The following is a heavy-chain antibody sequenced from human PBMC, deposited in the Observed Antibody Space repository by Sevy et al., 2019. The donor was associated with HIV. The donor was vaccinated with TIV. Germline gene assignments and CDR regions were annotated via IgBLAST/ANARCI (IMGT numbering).Heavy chain of an antibody. J-gene: IGHJ5*02. CDR3: TRVGGDPRGGVRGWVDP. D-gene: IGHD4-17*01. CDR2: IYYSGFK. Sequence: SETLSLTCTVSGGSINSGTYYWSWIRQHPGKGLEWIGYIYYSGFKYYNPSLKSRVTMSVDTSNNQFSLKLSSVTAADTAVHYCTRVGGDPRGGVRGWVDPWGQGTLVTVSS. V-gene: IGHV4-31*03. CDR1: GGSINSGTYY.